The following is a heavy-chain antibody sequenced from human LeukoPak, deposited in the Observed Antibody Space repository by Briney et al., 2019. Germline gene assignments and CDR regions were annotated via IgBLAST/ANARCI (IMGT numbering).Heavy chain of an antibody. CDR2: IKEDGSEK. V-gene: IGHV3-7*01. J-gene: IGHJ5*02. CDR3: AKDEGFDP. Sequence: GGPLRLSCAASGFTFSSYWMSWVRQAPGKGLEWVANIKEDGSEKYYVDSVKGRFTISRDNSKNTLYLQMSSLRTEDTAVYYCAKDEGFDPWGQGTLVTVSS. CDR1: GFTFSSYW.